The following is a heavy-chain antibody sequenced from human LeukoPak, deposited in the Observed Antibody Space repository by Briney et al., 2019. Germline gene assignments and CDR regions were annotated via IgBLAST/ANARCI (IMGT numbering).Heavy chain of an antibody. CDR2: INHSGGT. J-gene: IGHJ4*02. Sequence: SETLSLTCAVYGGSFSGYYWSWIRQPPGKGLEWIGEINHSGGTNYNPSLKSRVTISVDTSKNQFSLKLSSVTAADTAVYYCARGPYDSSGYYCDYWGQGTLVTVSS. V-gene: IGHV4-34*01. CDR3: ARGPYDSSGYYCDY. D-gene: IGHD3-22*01. CDR1: GGSFSGYY.